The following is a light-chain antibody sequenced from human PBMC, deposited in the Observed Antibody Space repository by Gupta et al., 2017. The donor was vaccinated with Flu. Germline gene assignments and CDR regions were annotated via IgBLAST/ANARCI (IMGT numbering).Light chain of an antibody. Sequence: QSVLPQPPSVSAASGQKVTISCSGSSSNIGNNYVSWYQYVPGPAPKVLIYESDKRPSGIPDRFSGSKSGTSATLGITGLQPGDEADYYCGKWDTSRSGAVFGGGTKLTVL. CDR3: GKWDTSRSGAV. V-gene: IGLV1-51*02. CDR2: ESD. CDR1: SSNIGNNY. J-gene: IGLJ3*02.